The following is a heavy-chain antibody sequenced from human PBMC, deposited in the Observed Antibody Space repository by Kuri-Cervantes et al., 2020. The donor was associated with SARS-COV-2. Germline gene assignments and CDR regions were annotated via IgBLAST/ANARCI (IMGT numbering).Heavy chain of an antibody. CDR1: GGSFSGYY. CDR3: ARANTMVQGTNWFDP. D-gene: IGHD3-10*01. J-gene: IGHJ5*02. CDR2: INHSGST. Sequence: GSLRLSCAVYGGSFSGYYWSWIRQPPGKGLEWIGEINHSGSTNYNPSLKSRVTISVDTSKNQFSLKLSSVTAADTAVYYCARANTMVQGTNWFDPWGQGTLVTVPS. V-gene: IGHV4-34*01.